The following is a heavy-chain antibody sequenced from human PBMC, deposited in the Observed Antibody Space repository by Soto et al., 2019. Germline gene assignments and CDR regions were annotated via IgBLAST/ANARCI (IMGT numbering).Heavy chain of an antibody. D-gene: IGHD5-18*01. V-gene: IGHV3-33*01. Sequence: GGSLRLSCAASGFTFSSYGMHWVRQAPGKGLEWVAVIWYDGSNKYYADSVKGRFTISRDNSKNTLYLQMNSLRAEDTAVYYCARPTSSGYSYDTYYYYGMDVWGQGTTVTVSS. CDR2: IWYDGSNK. J-gene: IGHJ6*02. CDR1: GFTFSSYG. CDR3: ARPTSSGYSYDTYYYYGMDV.